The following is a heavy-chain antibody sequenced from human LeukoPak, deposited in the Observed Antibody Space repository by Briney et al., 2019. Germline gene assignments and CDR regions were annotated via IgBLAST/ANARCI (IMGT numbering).Heavy chain of an antibody. V-gene: IGHV1-2*02. CDR1: GYTFTGYY. Sequence: EASVKVSCKASGYTFTGYYMHWVRQAPGQGLEWMGWINPNSGGTNYAQKFQGRVTMTRDTSINTAYMELSRLRSDDTAVYYCARGSRYYSSSWLAYDYWGQGTLVTVSS. D-gene: IGHD6-13*01. J-gene: IGHJ4*02. CDR2: INPNSGGT. CDR3: ARGSRYYSSSWLAYDY.